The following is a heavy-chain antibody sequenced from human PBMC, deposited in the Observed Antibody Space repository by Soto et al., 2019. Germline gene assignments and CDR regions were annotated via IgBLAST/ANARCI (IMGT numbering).Heavy chain of an antibody. CDR1: GGSISSGGYS. Sequence: SETLSLTCAVSGGSISSGGYSWSWIRQPPGKGLEWIGYIYHSGSTYYNPSLKSRVTISVDRSKNQFSLKLSSVTAADTAVYYCAVTTEYYYYYGMDVWGQGTTVTVSS. CDR2: IYHSGST. V-gene: IGHV4-30-2*01. J-gene: IGHJ6*02. D-gene: IGHD4-4*01. CDR3: AVTTEYYYYYGMDV.